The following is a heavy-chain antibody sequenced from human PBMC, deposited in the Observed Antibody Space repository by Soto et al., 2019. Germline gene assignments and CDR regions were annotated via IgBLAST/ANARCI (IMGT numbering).Heavy chain of an antibody. J-gene: IGHJ3*02. V-gene: IGHV1-69*02. CDR1: GGTFSSYT. CDR3: ARQGRNYDYVWGSYRTVDAFDI. Sequence: QVQLVQSGAEVKKPGSSVKVSCKASGGTFSSYTISWVRQAPGQGLEWMGRIIPILGIANYAQKFQGRVTITADKSKSTAYMELSSLRSEDTAVYYCARQGRNYDYVWGSYRTVDAFDIWGQGTMVTVSS. D-gene: IGHD3-16*02. CDR2: IIPILGIA.